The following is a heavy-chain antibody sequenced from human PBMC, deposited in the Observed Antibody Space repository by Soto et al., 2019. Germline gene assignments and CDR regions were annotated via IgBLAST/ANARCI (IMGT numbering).Heavy chain of an antibody. D-gene: IGHD3-22*01. CDR3: ARDRVESGYPEYFQH. J-gene: IGHJ1*01. V-gene: IGHV3-53*01. CDR1: GFTFSSNY. CDR2: IYSGGGT. Sequence: GGSLRHSCAASGFTFSSNYMSWVRQAPGKGLEWVSVIYSGGGTYYADSVKGRFTISRDNSKNTLYLQMNSLRAEDTAVYYCARDRVESGYPEYFQHWGQGTLVTVSS.